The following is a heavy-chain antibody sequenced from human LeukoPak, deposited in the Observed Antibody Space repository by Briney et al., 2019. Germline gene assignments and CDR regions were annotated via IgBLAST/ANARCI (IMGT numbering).Heavy chain of an antibody. CDR1: GGSISSYY. CDR3: ARGVEMATIGFDY. V-gene: IGHV4-59*01. D-gene: IGHD5-24*01. CDR2: IYYSGST. Sequence: SETLSLTCAVSGGSISSYYWSWIRQPPGKGLEWIGYIYYSGSTNYNPSLKGRVTISLDTSKSQFSLKVGSVTTADTAVYYCARGVEMATIGFDYWGQGTLVTVSS. J-gene: IGHJ4*02.